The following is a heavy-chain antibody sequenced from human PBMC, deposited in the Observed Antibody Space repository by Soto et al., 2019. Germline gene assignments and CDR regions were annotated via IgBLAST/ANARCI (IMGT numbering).Heavy chain of an antibody. D-gene: IGHD6-13*01. CDR3: VRRHVSATGIDWFDP. J-gene: IGHJ5*02. V-gene: IGHV3-53*05. CDR2: IYSGGNT. CDR1: GFTVSYNY. Sequence: GSLRLSCAASGFTVSYNYMSWVRQAPGKGLEWVSVIYSGGNTYYADSVKGRFTISRDDSKNTVYLQMNSLRSEDTAVYYCVRRHVSATGIDWFDPWGQGTLVTVSS.